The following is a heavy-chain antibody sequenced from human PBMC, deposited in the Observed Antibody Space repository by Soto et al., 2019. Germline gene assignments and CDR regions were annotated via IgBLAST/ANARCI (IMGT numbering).Heavy chain of an antibody. CDR1: GGSISGYF. V-gene: IGHV4-59*01. CDR2: MSYTGNT. D-gene: IGHD3-10*01. CDR3: ARADTTIVPLDQ. J-gene: IGHJ4*02. Sequence: LSLTCTVSGGSISGYFWNWIRQPPGKGLEWIGYMSYTGNTNYNPSLTSRVSISVDTSKNQFSLNLNSVTAADTAVCYCARADTTIVPLDQWGQGTRVTVSS.